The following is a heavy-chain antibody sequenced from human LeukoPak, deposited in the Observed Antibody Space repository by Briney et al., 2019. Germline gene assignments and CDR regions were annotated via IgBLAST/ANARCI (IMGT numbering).Heavy chain of an antibody. CDR2: IYHSGST. J-gene: IGHJ4*02. CDR1: GYSISTGYY. D-gene: IGHD6-19*01. Sequence: PSETLSLTCSVSGYSISTGYYWGWIRQPPGKGLEWIGSIYHSGSTYYNPSLKSRVTISVDTSKNQFSLKLTSVPAADTAVYYCARDGGAVAVDYWGQGTLVTVSS. V-gene: IGHV4-38-2*02. CDR3: ARDGGAVAVDY.